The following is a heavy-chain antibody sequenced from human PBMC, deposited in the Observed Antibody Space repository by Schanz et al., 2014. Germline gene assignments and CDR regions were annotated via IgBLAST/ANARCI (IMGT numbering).Heavy chain of an antibody. CDR2: IKQDGSEK. CDR1: GFAFSVYG. J-gene: IGHJ3*02. Sequence: EVQLLESGGGLVQPGGSLRLSCAASGFAFSVYGMHWVRQAPGKGPEWVANIKQDGSEKYYVDAVKGRFTISRDNAKISLYLQMNSLRAEDTAIYFCTRSYYDFSWGSYRFRAFDIWGQGTTVIVSS. D-gene: IGHD3-16*02. CDR3: TRSYYDFSWGSYRFRAFDI. V-gene: IGHV3-7*01.